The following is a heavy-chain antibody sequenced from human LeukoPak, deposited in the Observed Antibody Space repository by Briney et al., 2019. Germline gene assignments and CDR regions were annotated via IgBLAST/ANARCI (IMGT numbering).Heavy chain of an antibody. V-gene: IGHV1-8*02. J-gene: IGHJ6*03. CDR3: ARGDFRGLGGAGSYYYYYMDV. Sequence: ASVKVSCKASGYTFTSYDINWVRQATGQGLEWMGWMNPNSGNTGYAQKFQGRVTMTRNTSINTAYMELSSLRSEDTAVYYCARGDFRGLGGAGSYYYYYMDVRGKGTTVTISS. CDR2: MNPNSGNT. CDR1: GYTFTSYD. D-gene: IGHD3-10*01.